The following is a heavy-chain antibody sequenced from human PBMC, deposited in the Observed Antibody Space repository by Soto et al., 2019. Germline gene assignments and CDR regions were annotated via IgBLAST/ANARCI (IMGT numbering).Heavy chain of an antibody. CDR2: IKQDGSER. J-gene: IGHJ4*02. V-gene: IGHV3-7*01. Sequence: EVQLVESGGGLVQPGGSLRLSCAASGFTFSNYWMSWVRQAPGKGLQWVANIKQDGSERYYVDSVKGRFTISRDNAKNSLYLQMNSVRAEDTDVYYCARDLGVVVATTPWIDYWGQGTLVTVSS. D-gene: IGHD2-15*01. CDR1: GFTFSNYW. CDR3: ARDLGVVVATTPWIDY.